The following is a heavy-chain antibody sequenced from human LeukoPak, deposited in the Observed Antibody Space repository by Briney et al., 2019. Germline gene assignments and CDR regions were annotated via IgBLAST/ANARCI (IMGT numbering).Heavy chain of an antibody. CDR2: IGTAGGT. Sequence: GGSLRLSCAASGFTFSSYDTHWVRQATGKGLEWVSAIGTAGGTYYPGSVKGRFTISRENAKNSLYLQMNSLRAEDTAVYYCAREPFDYWGQGTLVTVSS. CDR3: AREPFDY. J-gene: IGHJ4*02. V-gene: IGHV3-13*01. CDR1: GFTFSSYD.